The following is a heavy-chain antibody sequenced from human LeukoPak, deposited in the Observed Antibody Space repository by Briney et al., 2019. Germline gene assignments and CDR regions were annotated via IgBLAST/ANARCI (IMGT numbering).Heavy chain of an antibody. J-gene: IGHJ4*02. V-gene: IGHV1-18*01. Sequence: ASVKVSCKASGYTFTSYGISWVRQAPGQGLEWMGWISAYTGNTNYPQKFQGRVTMTTDTSTSTAYMELRSLRSDGTAVYYCARDIATVQHQDWGQGTLVTVSS. CDR1: GYTFTSYG. D-gene: IGHD1-1*01. CDR2: ISAYTGNT. CDR3: ARDIATVQHQD.